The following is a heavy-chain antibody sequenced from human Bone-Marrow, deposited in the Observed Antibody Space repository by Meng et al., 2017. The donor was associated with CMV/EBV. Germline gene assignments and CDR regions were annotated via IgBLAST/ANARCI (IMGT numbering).Heavy chain of an antibody. CDR3: ARELVWGDTQTEDIAFDI. V-gene: IGHV1-2*02. CDR1: GYTFTSYG. CDR2: INPNSGGT. D-gene: IGHD3-16*01. J-gene: IGHJ3*02. Sequence: ASVKVSCKASGYTFTSYGISWVRQAPGQGLEWMGWINPNSGGTNYAQKFQGRVTMTRDTSISTAYMELSRLRSDDTAVYYCARELVWGDTQTEDIAFDIWGQGTMVTVSS.